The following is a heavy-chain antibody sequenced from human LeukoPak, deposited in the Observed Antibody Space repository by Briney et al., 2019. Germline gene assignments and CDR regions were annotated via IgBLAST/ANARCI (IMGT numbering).Heavy chain of an antibody. CDR3: ARDQRRSAFDI. Sequence: GGSLRLSCAASGFTFSSYSMNWVRQAPGKGLEWVSSISSSSSCIYYADSVKGRFTISRDNAKNSLYLQMNSLRAEDTAVYYCARDQRRSAFDIWAQGTMVTVSS. CDR2: ISSSSSCI. J-gene: IGHJ3*02. CDR1: GFTFSSYS. V-gene: IGHV3-21*01.